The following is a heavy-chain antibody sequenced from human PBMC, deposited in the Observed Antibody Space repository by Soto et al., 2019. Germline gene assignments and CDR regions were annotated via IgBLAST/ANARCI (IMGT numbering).Heavy chain of an antibody. V-gene: IGHV3-7*01. CDR3: ARVIAAAAYYYYYYMDV. D-gene: IGHD6-13*01. CDR1: GFTFSSYW. Sequence: EVQLVESGGGLVQPGGSPRLSCAASGFTFSSYWMSWVRQAPGKGLEWVANIKQDGSEKYYVDSVKGRFTISRDNAKNSLYLQMNSLRAEDTAVYYCARVIAAAAYYYYYYMDVWGKGTTVTVSS. J-gene: IGHJ6*03. CDR2: IKQDGSEK.